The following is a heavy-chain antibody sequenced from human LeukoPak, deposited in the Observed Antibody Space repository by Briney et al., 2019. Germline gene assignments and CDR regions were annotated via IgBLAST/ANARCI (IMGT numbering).Heavy chain of an antibody. CDR3: ARAPYDSSGYYYG. CDR2: ISSSSSYI. D-gene: IGHD3-22*01. Sequence: GGSLRLSCAASGFTFSSYAMNWVRQAPGKGLEWVSSISSSSSYIYYADSVKGRYTISRDNAKNSLYLQMNSLRAEDTAVYYCARAPYDSSGYYYGWGQGTLVTVSS. CDR1: GFTFSSYA. J-gene: IGHJ4*02. V-gene: IGHV3-21*01.